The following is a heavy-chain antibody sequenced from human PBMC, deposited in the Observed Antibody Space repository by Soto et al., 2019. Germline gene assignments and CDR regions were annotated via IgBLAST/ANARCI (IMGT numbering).Heavy chain of an antibody. CDR3: ARVQSGSYALYYFDY. V-gene: IGHV4-59*01. J-gene: IGHJ4*02. D-gene: IGHD1-26*01. CDR2: IYYSGST. Sequence: SETLSLTCTVSGGSTSGYYWSWIRQFPGQGLEWIGYIYYSGSTNYNPSLKSRVTISVDKSKNQFSLKLSSVTAGDTAVYFCARVQSGSYALYYFDYWGQGTLVTVSS. CDR1: GGSTSGYY.